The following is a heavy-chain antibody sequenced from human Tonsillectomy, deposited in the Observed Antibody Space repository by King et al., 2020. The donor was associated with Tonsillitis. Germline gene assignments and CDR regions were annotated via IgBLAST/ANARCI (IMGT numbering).Heavy chain of an antibody. CDR1: GFTFSNYH. V-gene: IGHV3-21*01. D-gene: IGHD3-22*01. J-gene: IGHJ3*02. Sequence: EVQLVESGGGLVKPGGSLRLSCATSGFTFSNYHMNWVRQAPGKGLEWVSSTSRNGNYIYYADSLKGRFTISRDNAKSTLYLQMNSLRVEDTAGYYCAKDKGAGVYDTSRGAFDIWGQGTKVTVSS. CDR2: TSRNGNYI. CDR3: AKDKGAGVYDTSRGAFDI.